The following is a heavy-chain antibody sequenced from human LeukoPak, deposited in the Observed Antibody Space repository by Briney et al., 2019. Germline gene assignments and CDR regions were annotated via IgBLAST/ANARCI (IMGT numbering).Heavy chain of an antibody. CDR1: AFTFSSYA. CDR3: ARDRVGPAGPDY. Sequence: GGSLRLSCAASAFTFSSYAMSWVRQAPGKGLEWVSGISGSGMSTYYADSVKGRFTISRDNSKKTAYLQMNSLRAEDTAIYYCARDRVGPAGPDYWGQGTLVTVSS. D-gene: IGHD1-26*01. V-gene: IGHV3-23*01. CDR2: ISGSGMST. J-gene: IGHJ4*02.